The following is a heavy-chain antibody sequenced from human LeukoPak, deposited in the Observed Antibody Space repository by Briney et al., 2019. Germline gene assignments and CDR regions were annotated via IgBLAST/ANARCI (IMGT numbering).Heavy chain of an antibody. J-gene: IGHJ4*02. CDR1: GGSISNYY. D-gene: IGHD4-17*01. V-gene: IGHV4-59*01. CDR3: ARERAVTTYYYFDY. Sequence: NPSETLSLTCTVSGGSISNYYWSWIRQPPGKGLEWIGFIYYSGSTNYNPSLKSRVTISVDTSKNQFSLKLSSVTAADTAVYYCARERAVTTYYYFDYWGQGTLVTVSS. CDR2: IYYSGST.